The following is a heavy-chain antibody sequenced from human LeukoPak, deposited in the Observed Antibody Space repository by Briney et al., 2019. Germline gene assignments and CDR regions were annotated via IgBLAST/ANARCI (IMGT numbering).Heavy chain of an antibody. J-gene: IGHJ3*02. CDR1: DGSINIYY. CDR3: ARDRDYCSGGTCPVAFDI. V-gene: IGHV4-4*07. Sequence: SETLSLTCTVSDGSINIYYWSWIRQPAGKGLEWIGRIYTSGRTNYNPSLKSRVTMSLDTSKNQFSMKLTSVTAADTAVYYCARDRDYCSGGTCPVAFDIWGQGTLVTVSS. D-gene: IGHD2-15*01. CDR2: IYTSGRT.